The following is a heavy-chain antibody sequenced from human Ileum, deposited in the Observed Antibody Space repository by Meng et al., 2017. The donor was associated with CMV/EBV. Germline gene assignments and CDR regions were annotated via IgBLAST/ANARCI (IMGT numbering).Heavy chain of an antibody. D-gene: IGHD5-12*01. CDR3: AKRRGYSGYGWGGDWFDP. CDR2: INHSGST. CDR1: SFSGYY. Sequence: SFSGYYWSSIRQPPEKRLEWIGEINHSGSTNYNPSLKSRVTISVDTSKNQFSLKLSSVTAADTAVYYCAKRRGYSGYGWGGDWFDPWGQGTLVTVSS. V-gene: IGHV4-34*01. J-gene: IGHJ5*02.